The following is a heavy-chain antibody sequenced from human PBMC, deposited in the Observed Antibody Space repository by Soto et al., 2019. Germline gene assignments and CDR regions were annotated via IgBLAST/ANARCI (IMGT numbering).Heavy chain of an antibody. J-gene: IGHJ4*02. CDR1: VFTFSSYW. D-gene: IGHD7-27*01. CDR2: MNSDGSST. Sequence: EVQLVESGGGLVQPGGSLRLSCAASVFTFSSYWMHWVRQAPGKGLVWVSRMNSDGSSTSYADSVKGRFTISRDNAKNTLYLQMNSLKTEDTAVYYCATDLGTGYWGQGTLVTVSS. V-gene: IGHV3-74*01. CDR3: ATDLGTGY.